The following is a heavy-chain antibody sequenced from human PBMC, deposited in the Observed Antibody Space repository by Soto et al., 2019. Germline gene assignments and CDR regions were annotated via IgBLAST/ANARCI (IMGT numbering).Heavy chain of an antibody. Sequence: SLLLSCAASGFTFSSYEMNWVRQAPGKGLEWVSYISSSGSTIYYADSVKGRFTISRDNAKNPLYLQMNSLRAEDTAVYYCARIVVVVAATPYNWFDPWGQGTLVTVSS. J-gene: IGHJ5*02. V-gene: IGHV3-48*03. CDR3: ARIVVVVAATPYNWFDP. CDR2: ISSSGSTI. D-gene: IGHD2-15*01. CDR1: GFTFSSYE.